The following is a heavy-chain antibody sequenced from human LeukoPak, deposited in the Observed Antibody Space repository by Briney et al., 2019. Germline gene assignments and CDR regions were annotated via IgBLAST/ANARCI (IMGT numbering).Heavy chain of an antibody. V-gene: IGHV4-34*01. J-gene: IGHJ4*02. CDR2: INHSGST. CDR3: ARAGYYYGSGSYYNRYYFDY. CDR1: GGSFSGYY. Sequence: SETLSLTCAVYGGSFSGYYWTWIRQPPGKGLEWIGEINHSGSTNYNPSLKSRVTISVDTSKNQFSLKLSSVTAADTAVYYCARAGYYYGSGSYYNRYYFDYWGQGTLVTVSS. D-gene: IGHD3-10*01.